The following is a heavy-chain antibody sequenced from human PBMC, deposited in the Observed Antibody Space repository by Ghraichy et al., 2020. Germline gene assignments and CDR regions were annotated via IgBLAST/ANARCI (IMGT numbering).Heavy chain of an antibody. CDR1: GYTFTGYY. D-gene: IGHD6-13*01. CDR3: ARDQLQQLWGGFDP. J-gene: IGHJ5*02. V-gene: IGHV1-2*02. Sequence: ASVKVSCKASGYTFTGYYMHWVRQAPGQGLEWMGWINPNSGGTNYAQKFQGRVTMTRDTSISTAYMELSRMRSDDTAVYYCARDQLQQLWGGFDPWGQGTLVTVSS. CDR2: INPNSGGT.